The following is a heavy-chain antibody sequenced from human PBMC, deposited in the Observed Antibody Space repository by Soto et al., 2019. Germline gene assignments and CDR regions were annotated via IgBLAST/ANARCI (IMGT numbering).Heavy chain of an antibody. D-gene: IGHD1-26*01. CDR1: GGTFSSYA. Sequence: SVKVSCKASGGTFSSYAISWVRQAPGQGLEWMGGIIPIFGTANYAQKFQGRVTITADESTSTAYMELSSLRSEDTAVYYCARDTVRWDNPCGFDPWGQGTLGTVSS. CDR2: IIPIFGTA. V-gene: IGHV1-69*13. CDR3: ARDTVRWDNPCGFDP. J-gene: IGHJ5*02.